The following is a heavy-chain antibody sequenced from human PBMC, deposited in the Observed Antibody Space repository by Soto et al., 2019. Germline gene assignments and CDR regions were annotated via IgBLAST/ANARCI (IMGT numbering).Heavy chain of an antibody. CDR3: AHRRDFWSGYANFDY. V-gene: IGHV2-5*02. CDR1: GFSLSTSGVG. D-gene: IGHD3-3*01. Sequence: QITLKESGPTLVKPTQTLTLTCTFSGFSLSTSGVGVGWIRQPPGKALEWLALIYWDDDKRYSPSLKSRLTITNDTSKNQVVLTMTNMDPVDTATYYCAHRRDFWSGYANFDYWGQGTLVTVSS. J-gene: IGHJ4*02. CDR2: IYWDDDK.